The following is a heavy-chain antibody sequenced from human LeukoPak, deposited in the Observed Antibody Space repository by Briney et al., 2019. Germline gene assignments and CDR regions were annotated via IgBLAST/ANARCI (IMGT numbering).Heavy chain of an antibody. CDR2: INPNSGDT. D-gene: IGHD3-16*01. CDR3: ARVRYRLAETYIDY. J-gene: IGHJ4*02. V-gene: IGHV1-2*02. Sequence: ASVKVSCKASGYTFTGYYMHWVRQAPGQGLEWMGWINPNSGDTKYAQKFQGRVTMTRDTSTSTAYMELTRLRSDDTAVYFCARVRYRLAETYIDYWGQGTLVTVSS. CDR1: GYTFTGYY.